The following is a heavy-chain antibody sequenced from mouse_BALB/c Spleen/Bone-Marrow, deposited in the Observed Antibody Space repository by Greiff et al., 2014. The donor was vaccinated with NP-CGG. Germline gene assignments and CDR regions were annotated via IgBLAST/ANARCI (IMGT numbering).Heavy chain of an antibody. CDR1: GYAFSSYW. Sequence: QVQLKESGAELVRPGSSVKISCKASGYAFSSYWMNWVKQRPGQGLEWIGQIYPGDGDTNYNGKFKGKATLTADKSSSTAYMQLSSLTSEDSAVYFCARWITTVVAPHVMDYWGQGTSVTVSS. J-gene: IGHJ4*01. CDR2: IYPGDGDT. CDR3: ARWITTVVAPHVMDY. D-gene: IGHD1-1*01. V-gene: IGHV1-80*01.